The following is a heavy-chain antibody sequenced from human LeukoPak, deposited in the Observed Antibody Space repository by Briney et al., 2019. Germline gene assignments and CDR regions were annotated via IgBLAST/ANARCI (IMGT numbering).Heavy chain of an antibody. CDR3: ACLEGDY. Sequence: KPSETLSLTCNVSGGSISSYYWSWIRQPPGKGLEWIGYIHYSGSTNYNPSLKSRVTTSVDTSKTQFSLKLSSVTAADTAVYYCACLEGDYWGQGTLVTVSS. CDR2: IHYSGST. CDR1: GGSISSYY. J-gene: IGHJ4*02. D-gene: IGHD3-16*01. V-gene: IGHV4-59*08.